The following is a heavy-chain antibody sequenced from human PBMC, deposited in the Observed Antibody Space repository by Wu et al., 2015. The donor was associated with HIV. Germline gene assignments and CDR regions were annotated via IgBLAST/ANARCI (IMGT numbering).Heavy chain of an antibody. D-gene: IGHD3-22*01. J-gene: IGHJ1*01. CDR2: IIPNHGGA. CDR1: GGSFSRSG. V-gene: IGHV1-69*11. Sequence: QVQLVQSGAEVKKPGSSVKVSCKASGGSFSRSGISWMRQAPGKGFEWMGRIIPNHGGANYAEKFEGRVTITADEGTNTAYMDLTRLRSEDTAVYYCAREGEEKNSDRSGYYACLQIWGQGSQITVSS. CDR3: AREGEEKNSDRSGYYACLQI.